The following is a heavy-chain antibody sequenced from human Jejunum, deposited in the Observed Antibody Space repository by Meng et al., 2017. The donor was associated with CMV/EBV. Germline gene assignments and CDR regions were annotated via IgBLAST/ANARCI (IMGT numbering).Heavy chain of an antibody. CDR3: VTNVYCSGGGCRNY. CDR1: GFTFNSSW. J-gene: IGHJ4*02. CDR2: INGDGTSS. Sequence: SGFTFNSSWMHWIRQAPGKGLMLVSRINGDGTSSGYADSVKGRFTISRDNANNMLYLQLDSLRAEDTAVYYCVTNVYCSGGGCRNYWGQGTLVTVSS. V-gene: IGHV3-74*01. D-gene: IGHD2-15*01.